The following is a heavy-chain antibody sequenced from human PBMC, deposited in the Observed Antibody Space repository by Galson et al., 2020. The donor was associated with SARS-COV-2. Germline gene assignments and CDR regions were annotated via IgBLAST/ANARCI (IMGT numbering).Heavy chain of an antibody. D-gene: IGHD6-13*01. CDR3: ARVADLQQLVQDYYYGMDV. V-gene: IGHV1-2*02. CDR2: IIPNSGGT. CDR1: GYTFTGYY. Sequence: ASVKVSCKASGYTFTGYYMHWVRQAPGQGLEWMGWIIPNSGGTNYAQKFQGRVTMTRDTSISTAYMELSRLRSDDTAVYYCARVADLQQLVQDYYYGMDVWGQGTTVTVSS. J-gene: IGHJ6*02.